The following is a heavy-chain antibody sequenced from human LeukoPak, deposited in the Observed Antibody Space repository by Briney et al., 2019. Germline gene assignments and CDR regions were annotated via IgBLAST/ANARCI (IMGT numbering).Heavy chain of an antibody. CDR1: GGTFSSYA. Sequence: SVKVSCRASGGTFSSYAISWVRQAPGQGLEWMGRIIPIFGAPNYAQRFQGRVTITTDESTRTAYMELSSLRSEDTAVYYCAREGSFLGYCSGGRCSNWFDPWGQGTLVTVSS. CDR3: AREGSFLGYCSGGRCSNWFDP. V-gene: IGHV1-69*05. D-gene: IGHD2-15*01. J-gene: IGHJ5*02. CDR2: IIPIFGAP.